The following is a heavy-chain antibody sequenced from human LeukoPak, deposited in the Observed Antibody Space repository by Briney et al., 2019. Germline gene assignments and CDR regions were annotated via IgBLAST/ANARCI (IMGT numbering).Heavy chain of an antibody. V-gene: IGHV3-30*02. Sequence: GGSLRLSCAAFGFTFSISDMHWVRQAPGKGLQWVAFISYDGSKKHCADSVQGRCTISRDNSKNTLFLQLNSLRADDTAVFYCTQGLLSWGQGTLLTVAA. CDR3: TQGLLS. CDR1: GFTFSISD. CDR2: ISYDGSKK. J-gene: IGHJ5*02.